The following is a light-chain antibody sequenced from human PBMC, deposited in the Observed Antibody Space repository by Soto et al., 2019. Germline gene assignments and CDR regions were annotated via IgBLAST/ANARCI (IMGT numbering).Light chain of an antibody. CDR2: EVS. CDR3: SSYTSNNSLRYV. CDR1: SSDVGDYNY. Sequence: QSALTQPASVSGSPGQSLTVSCTGTSSDVGDYNYVSWYQQHPGKAPKLMIYEVSNRPSGVSDRFSGSKSGNTASLTISGLQAEDEADYYCSSYTSNNSLRYVFGTGTKVTVL. J-gene: IGLJ1*01. V-gene: IGLV2-14*01.